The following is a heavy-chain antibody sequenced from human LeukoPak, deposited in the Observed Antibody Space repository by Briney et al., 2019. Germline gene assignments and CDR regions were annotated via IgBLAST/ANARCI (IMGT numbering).Heavy chain of an antibody. CDR3: ARVDRYHYYLDV. Sequence: ASVKVSCKASGGTFSSYSITWVRQAPGQGLEWMGGIMPLFNAANYAQQFQGRVTITTDESTSTAYMELSSLRFEDTAMYYCARVDRYHYYLDVWGKGTTVTVSS. V-gene: IGHV1-69*05. CDR2: IMPLFNAA. J-gene: IGHJ6*03. CDR1: GGTFSSYS.